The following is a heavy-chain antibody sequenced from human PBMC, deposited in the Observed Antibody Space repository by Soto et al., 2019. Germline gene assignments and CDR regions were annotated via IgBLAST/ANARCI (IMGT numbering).Heavy chain of an antibody. Sequence: QVQLVQSGAEVKKPGASVKVSCKASGYTFTSYGISWVRQAPGQGLEWMGWISAYNGNTNYAQKLQGRVTMTTDTSTSTAYMELRSLRSDDTAAYYCATAGYCSGGSCYPGWFDPWGQGTLVTVSS. J-gene: IGHJ5*02. CDR2: ISAYNGNT. CDR3: ATAGYCSGGSCYPGWFDP. D-gene: IGHD2-15*01. V-gene: IGHV1-18*01. CDR1: GYTFTSYG.